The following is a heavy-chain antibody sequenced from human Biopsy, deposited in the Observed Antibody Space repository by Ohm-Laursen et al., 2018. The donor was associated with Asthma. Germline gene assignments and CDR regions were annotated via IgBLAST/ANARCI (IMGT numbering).Heavy chain of an antibody. V-gene: IGHV3-9*01. D-gene: IGHD6-13*01. CDR3: VKDIRLQLWGFDS. J-gene: IGHJ4*02. CDR1: GFTFGDYA. Sequence: SLRLSCAAPGFTFGDYAMHWVRQAPGKGLEWVSGVSWNSGSIDYADSVKGRFTISRDNAKNSLYLQMNSLRGADTALYYCVKDIRLQLWGFDSWGQGTLVTVSS. CDR2: VSWNSGSI.